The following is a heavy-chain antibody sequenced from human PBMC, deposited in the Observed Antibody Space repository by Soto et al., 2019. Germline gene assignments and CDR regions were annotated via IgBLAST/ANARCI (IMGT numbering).Heavy chain of an antibody. V-gene: IGHV3-53*01. CDR2: IWSAGLI. Sequence: GGSLRLSCAASGFTVSSKYMSWVRQAPGKGLEWISVIWSAGLIYYADSVRGRFTISRDISKNILYLEMTSLRADDTAVYYCAREAPMDVWGQGTTVTVSS. CDR1: GFTVSSKY. J-gene: IGHJ6*02. CDR3: AREAPMDV.